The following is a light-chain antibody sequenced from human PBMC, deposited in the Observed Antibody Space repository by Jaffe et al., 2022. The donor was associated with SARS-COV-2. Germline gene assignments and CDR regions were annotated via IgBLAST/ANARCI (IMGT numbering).Light chain of an antibody. CDR2: DAS. CDR1: LHINNY. J-gene: IGKJ5*01. Sequence: DIQMTQSPSSLSASVGDRVTITCQASLHINNYLNWYQQKPGKAPKLLIYDASNLAAGVPSKFIGSGFGTDFTFTIVNLQPEDIGTYYCQQYDNLPITFGQGTRLDFK. V-gene: IGKV1-33*01. CDR3: QQYDNLPIT.